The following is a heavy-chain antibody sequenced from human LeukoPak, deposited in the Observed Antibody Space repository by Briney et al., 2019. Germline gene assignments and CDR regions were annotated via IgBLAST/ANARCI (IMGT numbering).Heavy chain of an antibody. V-gene: IGHV4-59*01. CDR3: ARGRYAQLVNY. Sequence: PSETLSLTCTVSGDSISGYYWSWIRQPPGKGLEWIGYIYYDGSINYNPSLKSRVTISVDTSKNQFSLKLSSVTAADTAVYFCARGRYAQLVNYWGQGTLVTVSS. J-gene: IGHJ4*02. D-gene: IGHD6-13*01. CDR2: IYYDGSI. CDR1: GDSISGYY.